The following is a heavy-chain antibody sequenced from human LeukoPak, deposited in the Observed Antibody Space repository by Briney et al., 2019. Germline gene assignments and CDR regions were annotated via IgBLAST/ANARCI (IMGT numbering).Heavy chain of an antibody. J-gene: IGHJ4*02. D-gene: IGHD5-12*01. Sequence: GGSLRLSCVASGFTFSSYAMTWFRQAPGKGLEWVSSFSGGDGSPYHADSVKGRFTISRDNSKSTLYLQMNSLRAEDTAIYYCTKNGWLRSSGLWGDYWGQGALVTVSS. CDR1: GFTFSSYA. CDR3: TKNGWLRSSGLWGDY. V-gene: IGHV3-23*01. CDR2: FSGGDGSP.